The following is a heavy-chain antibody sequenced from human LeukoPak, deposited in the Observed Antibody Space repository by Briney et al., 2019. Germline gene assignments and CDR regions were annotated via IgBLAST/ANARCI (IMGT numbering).Heavy chain of an antibody. CDR3: ARGRIVRTVIWWLRSYFDY. D-gene: IGHD5-12*01. J-gene: IGHJ4*02. CDR2: INHSGST. Sequence: SETLSLTCAVYGGSFSGYYWSWIRQPPGKGLEWIGEINHSGSTNYNPSLKSRVTISVDTSKNQFSLKLSSVTAADTAVYYCARGRIVRTVIWWLRSYFDYWGQGTLVTVSS. CDR1: GGSFSGYY. V-gene: IGHV4-34*01.